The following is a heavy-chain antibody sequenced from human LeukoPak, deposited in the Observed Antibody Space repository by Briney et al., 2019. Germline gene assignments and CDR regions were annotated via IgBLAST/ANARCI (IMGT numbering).Heavy chain of an antibody. V-gene: IGHV4-39*07. D-gene: IGHD3-10*01. CDR2: INHSGST. Sequence: SETLSLTCTVSGGSISSSSYYWSWIRQPPGKGLEWIGEINHSGSTNYNPSLKSRVTISVDTSKNQFSLKLSSVTAADTAVYYCARGGGWFGPSDAFDIWGQGTMVTVSS. J-gene: IGHJ3*02. CDR1: GGSISSSSYY. CDR3: ARGGGWFGPSDAFDI.